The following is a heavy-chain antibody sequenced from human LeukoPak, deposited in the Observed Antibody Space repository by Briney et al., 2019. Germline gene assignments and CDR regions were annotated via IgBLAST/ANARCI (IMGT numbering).Heavy chain of an antibody. CDR3: ARVVSSSWDYYYYMDV. CDR2: IYYSGST. Sequence: SETLSLTCTVSGASISSSAYYWGWIRQPPGKGLEWIGYIYYSGSTNYNPSLKSRVTISVDTSKNHFSLKLYSVTAADTAVYYCARVVSSSWDYYYYMDVWGKGTTVTISS. D-gene: IGHD6-13*01. J-gene: IGHJ6*03. CDR1: GASISSSAYY. V-gene: IGHV4-61*05.